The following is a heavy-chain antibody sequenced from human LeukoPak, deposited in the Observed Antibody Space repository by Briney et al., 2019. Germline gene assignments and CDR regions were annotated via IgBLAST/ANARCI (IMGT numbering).Heavy chain of an antibody. CDR2: ISYDGSNK. J-gene: IGHJ6*03. CDR3: ARDVVPYYYYYMDV. CDR1: GFTFSSYT. Sequence: GGSLRLSCAASGFTFSSYTWNWVRQAPGKGLEWVAVISYDGSNKYYADSVTGRFTISRDNSKNTLYLQMISLRADDTAVYYCARDVVPYYYYYMDVWGKGTTVTVSS. V-gene: IGHV3-30*04. D-gene: IGHD2-21*01.